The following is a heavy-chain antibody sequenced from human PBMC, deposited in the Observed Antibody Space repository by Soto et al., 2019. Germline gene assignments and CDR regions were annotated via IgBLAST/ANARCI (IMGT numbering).Heavy chain of an antibody. CDR2: TYYRSKWYN. CDR3: ARDRSPKVADRYYYGMDV. CDR1: GDSVSSNSAA. Sequence: QVQLQQSGPGLVKPSQTLSLTCAISGDSVSSNSAAWNWIRQSPSRGHEWLGRTYYRSKWYNDYAVSVKSLITINPDTSKNQFSLQLNSVTPEDTAVYYCARDRSPKVADRYYYGMDVWGQGTTVTVSS. V-gene: IGHV6-1*01. J-gene: IGHJ6*02. D-gene: IGHD6-19*01.